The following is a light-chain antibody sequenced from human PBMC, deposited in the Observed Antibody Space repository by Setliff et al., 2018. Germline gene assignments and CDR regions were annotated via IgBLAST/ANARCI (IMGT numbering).Light chain of an antibody. CDR3: CSYAGNRLWV. CDR2: DVN. V-gene: IGLV2-23*02. J-gene: IGLJ3*02. Sequence: QSVLTQPASVSGSPGQSITISCTGSSSDVGGCSYVSWYQQHPDKAPKLMIYDVNKRPSGVSNRFSGSKSGNTASLTISGLQVEDEADYFCCSYAGNRLWVFGGGT. CDR1: SSDVGGCSY.